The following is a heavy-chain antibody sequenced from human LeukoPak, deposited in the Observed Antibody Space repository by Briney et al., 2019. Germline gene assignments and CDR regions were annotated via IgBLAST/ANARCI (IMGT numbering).Heavy chain of an antibody. J-gene: IGHJ4*02. V-gene: IGHV3-30*02. CDR2: IRYDGSNK. D-gene: IGHD3-3*01. CDR1: GLTFSSYG. CDR3: AKGLAFYDFWSGPPDDY. Sequence: PGGSLRLSCAASGLTFSSYGMHWVRQAPGKGLEWVAFIRYDGSNKYYADSVKGRFTISRDNSKNTLYLQMNSLRAEDTAVYYCAKGLAFYDFWSGPPDDYWGQGTLVTVSS.